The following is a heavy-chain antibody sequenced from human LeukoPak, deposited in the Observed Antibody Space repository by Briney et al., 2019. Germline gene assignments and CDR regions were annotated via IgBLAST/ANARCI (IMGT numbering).Heavy chain of an antibody. D-gene: IGHD3-22*01. CDR3: AREWGLESSGYYYAY. V-gene: IGHV1-69*13. CDR1: GGTFIRFT. CDR2: ITPIFGTA. J-gene: IGHJ4*02. Sequence: SVKVSCKASGGTFIRFTISWVRQAPGQGFEWMGGITPIFGTANFAQKFQGRVSITADGSTSTAFMELSSLRSEDTAVYYCAREWGLESSGYYYAYWGQGTLVTVSS.